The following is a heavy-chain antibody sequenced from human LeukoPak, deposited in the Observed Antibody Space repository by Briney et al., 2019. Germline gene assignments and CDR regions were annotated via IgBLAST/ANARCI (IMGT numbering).Heavy chain of an antibody. Sequence: GRSLRLSCAASGFTFSSYGMNWVRQAPGKGLEWVAVISYVGSNKYYADSVKGRFTISRDSSKNTLYLQMNSLRAEDTAVYYCAKVLIAVAGMGISYDYWGQGTLVTVSS. J-gene: IGHJ4*02. CDR2: ISYVGSNK. CDR3: AKVLIAVAGMGISYDY. D-gene: IGHD6-19*01. CDR1: GFTFSSYG. V-gene: IGHV3-30*18.